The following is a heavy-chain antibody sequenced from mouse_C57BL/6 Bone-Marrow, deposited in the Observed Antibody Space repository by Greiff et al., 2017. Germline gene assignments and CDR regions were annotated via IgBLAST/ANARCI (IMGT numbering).Heavy chain of an antibody. CDR3: ARDYYGSSFYFDY. CDR1: GYSFTGYF. J-gene: IGHJ2*01. CDR2: INPYNGDT. Sequence: EVQLQQSGPELVKPGDSVKISCKASGYSFTGYFMNWVMQSHGKSLEWIGRINPYNGDTFYNQKFKGKATLTVDKSSSTAHMELRSLTSEDSAVYYCARDYYGSSFYFDYWGQGTTRTVSS. D-gene: IGHD1-1*01. V-gene: IGHV1-20*01.